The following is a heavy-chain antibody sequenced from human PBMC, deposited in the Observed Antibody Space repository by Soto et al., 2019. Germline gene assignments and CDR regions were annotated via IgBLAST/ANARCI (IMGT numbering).Heavy chain of an antibody. V-gene: IGHV4-59*01. D-gene: IGHD3-22*01. Sequence: NPSETLSLTCTVSGGSISSYYWSWIRQPPGKGLEWIGYIYYSGSTNYNPSLKSRVTISVDTSKNQFSLKLSSVTAADTAVYYCARDPYDSSGYYYGALDNWFDPWGQGTLVTVSS. CDR1: GGSISSYY. CDR2: IYYSGST. J-gene: IGHJ5*02. CDR3: ARDPYDSSGYYYGALDNWFDP.